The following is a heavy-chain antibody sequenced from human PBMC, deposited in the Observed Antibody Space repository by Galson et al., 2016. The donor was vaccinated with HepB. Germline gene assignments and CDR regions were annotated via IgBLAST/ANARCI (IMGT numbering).Heavy chain of an antibody. Sequence: SLRLSCAASGFSFRSYAMHWVRQVPGKGLEWVAVISFDGSDEYYADSVKGRFTISRDNSKNTLYLQMNSLRAEDTAVYYCARDLSGRSGLDYWGQGTLVTVPS. V-gene: IGHV3-30*04. CDR1: GFSFRSYA. J-gene: IGHJ4*02. CDR2: ISFDGSDE. CDR3: ARDLSGRSGLDY. D-gene: IGHD3-10*01.